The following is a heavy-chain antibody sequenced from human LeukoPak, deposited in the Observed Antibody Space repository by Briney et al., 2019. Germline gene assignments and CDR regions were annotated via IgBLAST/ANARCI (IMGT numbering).Heavy chain of an antibody. Sequence: ASVKVSCKASGYTFSGFYTHWVRQAPGQGLEWMGWINPNSGGTNYAQKFQGRVTLTRDTSISTAYMELRRLRSDDTAVYYCARAGPSELSGEGYFDYWGQGTLVTVSS. CDR2: INPNSGGT. J-gene: IGHJ4*02. CDR1: GYTFSGFY. D-gene: IGHD1-14*01. CDR3: ARAGPSELSGEGYFDY. V-gene: IGHV1-2*02.